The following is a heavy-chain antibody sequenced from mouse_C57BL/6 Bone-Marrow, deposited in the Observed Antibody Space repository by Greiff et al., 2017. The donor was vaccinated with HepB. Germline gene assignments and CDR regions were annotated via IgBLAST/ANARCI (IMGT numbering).Heavy chain of an antibody. CDR3: ARSGYFDV. V-gene: IGHV1-26*01. Sequence: EVQLQQSGPELVKPGASVKLSCKAFGYTLPDYYMKWVKQSNGKSLEWIGDINPNNGGTSYNQKFKGKATLTVDKSSSTAYMELRSLTSEDSAVYYCARSGYFDVWGTGTTVTVSS. CDR1: GYTLPDYY. J-gene: IGHJ1*03. CDR2: INPNNGGT.